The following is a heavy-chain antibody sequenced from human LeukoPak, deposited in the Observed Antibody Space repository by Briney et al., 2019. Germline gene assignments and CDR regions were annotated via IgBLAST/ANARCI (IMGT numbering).Heavy chain of an antibody. CDR3: ARGVRWLQLSYFDY. J-gene: IGHJ4*02. CDR2: IYYSGST. CDR1: GGSISSGDYH. D-gene: IGHD5-24*01. V-gene: IGHV4-30-4*01. Sequence: SETLSLTCTVSGGSISSGDYHWSWIRQHPGKGLERIGYIYYSGSTYYNPSLKSRVTISVDTSKNQFSLKLSSVTAADTAVYYCARGVRWLQLSYFDYWGQGTLVTVSS.